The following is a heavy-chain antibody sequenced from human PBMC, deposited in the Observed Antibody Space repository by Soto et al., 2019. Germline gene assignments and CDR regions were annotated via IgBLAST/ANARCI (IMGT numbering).Heavy chain of an antibody. V-gene: IGHV4-39*01. D-gene: IGHD2-15*01. CDR3: ARLDGVYCSGGSCFYFDY. Sequence: SETLSLTCTVSGGSISSSSYYWGWIRQPPGKGLEWIGSIYYSGSTYYNPSLKSRVTISVDTSKNQFSLKLSSVTAADTAVYYCARLDGVYCSGGSCFYFDYWGQGTLVTVSS. J-gene: IGHJ4*02. CDR1: GGSISSSSYY. CDR2: IYYSGST.